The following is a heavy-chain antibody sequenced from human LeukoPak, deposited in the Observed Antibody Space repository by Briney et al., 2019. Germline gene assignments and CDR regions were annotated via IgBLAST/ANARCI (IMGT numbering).Heavy chain of an antibody. J-gene: IGHJ4*02. CDR3: AKVGGPGSYYNSHFHD. V-gene: IGHV3-9*01. CDR1: GFTFHTYA. D-gene: IGHD3-10*01. CDR2: ISWNSDTI. Sequence: GGSLRLSCAASGFTFHTYAMHWVRQVPGKGLEWVSGISWNSDTIGYADSVKGRFIISRDNTKNFLYLQMNSLRADDAALYYCAKVGGPGSYYNSHFHDWGQGTLVTVSS.